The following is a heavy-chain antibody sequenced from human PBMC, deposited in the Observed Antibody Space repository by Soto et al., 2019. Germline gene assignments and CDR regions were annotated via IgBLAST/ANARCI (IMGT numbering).Heavy chain of an antibody. Sequence: SATLSLTCTVSGGSISSYYWSWIRQPPGKGLEWIGYIYYSGSTNYNPSLKSRVTISVDTSKNQFSLKLSSVTAADTAVYYCARSVPPIVVVPAAIWFDPWGQGTLVTVSS. CDR3: ARSVPPIVVVPAAIWFDP. D-gene: IGHD2-2*01. CDR2: IYYSGST. V-gene: IGHV4-59*08. CDR1: GGSISSYY. J-gene: IGHJ5*02.